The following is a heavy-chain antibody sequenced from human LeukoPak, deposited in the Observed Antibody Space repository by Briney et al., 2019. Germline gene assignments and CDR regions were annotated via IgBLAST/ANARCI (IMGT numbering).Heavy chain of an antibody. V-gene: IGHV3-48*01. CDR1: GFTFSSYS. D-gene: IGHD3-16*01. CDR3: ARRSEFGVLYYMDI. Sequence: GGSLRLSCVASGFTFSSYSMNWVRQAPGKGLEWVSYISGSSGTIYYADSVKGRFTISRDNAKNSLYLQMDSLRAEDTAVYYCARRSEFGVLYYMDIWGKGTTVTVSS. CDR2: ISGSSGTI. J-gene: IGHJ6*03.